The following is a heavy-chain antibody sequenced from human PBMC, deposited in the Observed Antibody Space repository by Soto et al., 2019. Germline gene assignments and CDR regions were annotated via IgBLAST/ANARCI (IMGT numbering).Heavy chain of an antibody. V-gene: IGHV1-2*04. CDR3: ARDLXLGTTGTFHHFSHYGMDV. D-gene: IGHD1-7*01. CDR1: GYTFTNYY. J-gene: IGHJ6*02. Sequence: ASVKVSCKASGYTFTNYYIYWVRQAPGQGLECMGWLNPKTGVTNYEQKFQGWITMTRDTSISTAYMELSRLRSADTAVYYCARDLXLGTTGTFHHFSHYGMDVWGQGTTVTVSS. CDR2: LNPKTGVT.